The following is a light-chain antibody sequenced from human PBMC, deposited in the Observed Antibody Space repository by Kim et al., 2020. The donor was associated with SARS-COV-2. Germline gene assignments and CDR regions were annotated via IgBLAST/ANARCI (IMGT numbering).Light chain of an antibody. V-gene: IGKV3-15*01. CDR1: QSVSSN. J-gene: IGKJ5*01. Sequence: SPGERATRSGRASQSVSSNLAWYQQKPGQGPRLLIYGASTRATGIPARFSGSGSGTEFTLIISSLQSEDFAVYYCQQYNNWPPITFGQGTRLEIK. CDR3: QQYNNWPPIT. CDR2: GAS.